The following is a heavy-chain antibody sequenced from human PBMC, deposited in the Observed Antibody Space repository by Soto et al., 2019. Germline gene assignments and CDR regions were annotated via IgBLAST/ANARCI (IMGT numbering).Heavy chain of an antibody. CDR2: VSSGGDNT. Sequence: EVQLLQSGGGLGQPGGSLTLSCAASGFTFNNFAMTWVRQAPGKGLDWVSSVSSGGDNTWYADSVKGRFTISRDNPKNTLYLHMTILSAADPAVYYCAKVRLPQSNYGGGYLLDFWGQGTLVTVSS. J-gene: IGHJ4*02. CDR1: GFTFNNFA. V-gene: IGHV3-23*01. D-gene: IGHD4-4*01. CDR3: AKVRLPQSNYGGGYLLDF.